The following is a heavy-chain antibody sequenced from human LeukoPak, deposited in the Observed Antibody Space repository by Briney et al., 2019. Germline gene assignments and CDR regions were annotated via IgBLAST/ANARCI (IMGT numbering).Heavy chain of an antibody. CDR3: ATSGGFNSPRHY. Sequence: SETLSLTCSVSGDSISRYFWAWIRQPPGKGLEWIGYVCYNGTTNYNPSLRNRVAISIDTSKNQFSLKLNSATAADTAVYYCATSGGFNSPRHYWGQGTLATVSS. V-gene: IGHV4-59*01. D-gene: IGHD3-16*01. CDR2: VCYNGTT. CDR1: GDSISRYF. J-gene: IGHJ4*02.